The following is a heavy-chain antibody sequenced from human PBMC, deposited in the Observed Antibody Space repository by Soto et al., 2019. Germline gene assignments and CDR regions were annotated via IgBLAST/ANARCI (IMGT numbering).Heavy chain of an antibody. CDR2: TYYRSKWYN. V-gene: IGHV6-1*01. CDR3: ARQNWAMYYFDS. CDR1: GDSVSDNNAA. J-gene: IGHJ4*02. D-gene: IGHD7-27*01. Sequence: SQTLSLTCAISGDSVSDNNAAWNWIRQSPSRGLEWLGRTYYRSKWYNDYAVSVKSRITVNPDTSKNQFSLQLNSVTPEDTAVYYCARQNWAMYYFDSWGQAALVTVYS.